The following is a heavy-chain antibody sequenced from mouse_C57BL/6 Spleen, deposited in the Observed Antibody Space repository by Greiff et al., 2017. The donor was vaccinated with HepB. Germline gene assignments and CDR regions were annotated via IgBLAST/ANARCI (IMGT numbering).Heavy chain of an antibody. Sequence: VQLQQSGPELVKPGASVKLSCKASGYAFSSSWMNWVKQRPGKGLEWIGRIYPGDGDTNYNGKFKGKATLTADKSSSTAYMQLSSLTSEDSAVYFCARRTGYFDYWGKGTTLTVSS. J-gene: IGHJ2*01. D-gene: IGHD4-1*01. CDR2: IYPGDGDT. CDR3: ARRTGYFDY. V-gene: IGHV1-82*01. CDR1: GYAFSSSW.